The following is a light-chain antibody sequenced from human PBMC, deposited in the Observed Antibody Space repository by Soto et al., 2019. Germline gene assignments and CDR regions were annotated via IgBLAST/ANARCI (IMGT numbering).Light chain of an antibody. V-gene: IGKV3-20*01. CDR2: GAS. J-gene: IGKJ3*01. CDR3: QQYNNWPPLIT. CDR1: QSVSGSY. Sequence: EIVLTQSPGTLSLSPGERATLSCRASQSVSGSYLAWYQQKPGQAPRLLIFGASSRATGIPDRFSGSGSGTDFTLTISRLEPEDFAVYYCQQYNNWPPLITFGPGTKVIS.